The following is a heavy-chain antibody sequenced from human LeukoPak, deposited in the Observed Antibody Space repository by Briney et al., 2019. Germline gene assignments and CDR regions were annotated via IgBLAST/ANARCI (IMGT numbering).Heavy chain of an antibody. CDR1: GASISDYY. Sequence: SETLSLTCAVSGASISDYYWSWIRQPPGKGLEWIGYIYYSGSTNYNPSLNSRVTISVDTSKNQFSLKLSSVTAADTAVYYCARRDTAMVTFDYWGQGTLVTVSS. J-gene: IGHJ4*02. CDR2: IYYSGST. V-gene: IGHV4-59*01. D-gene: IGHD5-18*01. CDR3: ARRDTAMVTFDY.